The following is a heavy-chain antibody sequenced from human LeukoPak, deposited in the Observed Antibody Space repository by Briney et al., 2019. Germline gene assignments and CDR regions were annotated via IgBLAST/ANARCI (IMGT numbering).Heavy chain of an antibody. J-gene: IGHJ6*02. CDR1: GFTFSSYG. CDR3: ARNNGMDV. V-gene: IGHV3-33*01. CDR2: IRYDGSNK. Sequence: GGSLRLSCAASGFTFSSYGMHWVRQAPGKGLEWVAVIRYDGSNKYYADSEKGRFTISRDNSKNTLYLQMNSLRAEDTALYHCARNNGMDVWGQGTTVIVSS.